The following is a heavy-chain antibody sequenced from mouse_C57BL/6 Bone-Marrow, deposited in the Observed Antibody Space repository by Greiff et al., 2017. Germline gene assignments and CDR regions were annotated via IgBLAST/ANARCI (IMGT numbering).Heavy chain of an antibody. CDR2: IYPTSGRT. D-gene: IGHD4-1*01. J-gene: IGHJ2*01. V-gene: IGHV1-55*01. CDR3: ARSGPLGRSFDY. CDR1: GYTFTSYW. Sequence: QVQLQQPGAELVKPGASVKMSCKASGYTFTSYWITWVKQRPGQGLEWIGDIYPTSGRTNYNEKFKRKAILTVDTSSNTAYMQLSSRTSEDSAVFYCARSGPLGRSFDYWGQGTTLTVSS.